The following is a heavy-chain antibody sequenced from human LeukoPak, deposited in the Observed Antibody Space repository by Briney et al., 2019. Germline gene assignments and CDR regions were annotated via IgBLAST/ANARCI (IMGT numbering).Heavy chain of an antibody. D-gene: IGHD3-3*01. CDR3: ARDFGEPSYYDFWSGYYHFTYYYYMDV. J-gene: IGHJ6*03. CDR1: GLSLNNYA. V-gene: IGHV3-7*01. Sequence: GGSLRLSCTASGLSLNNYAMSWVRQAPGKGLEWVANIKQDGSEKYYVDSVKGRFTISRDNAKNSLYLQMNSLRAEDTAVYYCARDFGEPSYYDFWSGYYHFTYYYYMDVWGKGTTVTVSS. CDR2: IKQDGSEK.